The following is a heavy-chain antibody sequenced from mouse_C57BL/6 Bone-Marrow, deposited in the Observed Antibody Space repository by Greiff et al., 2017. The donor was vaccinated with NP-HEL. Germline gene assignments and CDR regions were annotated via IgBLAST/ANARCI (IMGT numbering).Heavy chain of an antibody. CDR3: ASAIYYDYDFWYFDV. J-gene: IGHJ1*03. V-gene: IGHV1-50*01. D-gene: IGHD2-4*01. CDR1: GYTFTSYW. CDR2: FDPSDSYT. Sequence: QVQLQQPGAELVKPGASVKLSCKASGYTFTSYWMPWVKQRPGQGLEWIGEFDPSDSYTNYNQKFKGKATLTVDTSSSTAYMQLSSLTSEDSAVYYCASAIYYDYDFWYFDVWGTGTTVTVSS.